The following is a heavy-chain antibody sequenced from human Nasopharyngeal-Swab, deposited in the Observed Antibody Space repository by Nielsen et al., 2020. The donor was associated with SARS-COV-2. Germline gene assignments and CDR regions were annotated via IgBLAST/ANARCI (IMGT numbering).Heavy chain of an antibody. CDR3: ARDLGHTGYDLYAY. J-gene: IGHJ4*02. CDR1: GFTFRRDL. V-gene: IGHV3-7*03. D-gene: IGHD5-12*01. CDR2: IKQDGIQK. Sequence: GGSLRLSCEGSGFTFRRDLMAWVRQAPGKGLEWVANIKQDGIQKNYVDSVKGRFTISRDNAKNSLYLQMSGLRAEDTAVYFCARDLGHTGYDLYAYWGQGTLVTVSS.